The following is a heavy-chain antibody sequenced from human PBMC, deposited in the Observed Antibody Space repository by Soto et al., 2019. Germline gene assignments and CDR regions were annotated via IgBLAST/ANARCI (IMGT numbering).Heavy chain of an antibody. CDR2: VSGSGGST. CDR3: AKDRPTAAGTGFNYYYGMDV. V-gene: IGHV3-23*01. D-gene: IGHD6-13*01. Sequence: TGGSLRLSCAASGFTFSSYAMSWGRQAPGKGLEWVSAVSGSGGSTYYADSVKGRFTISRDNSKDTLYLQMNSLRAEDTAVYYCAKDRPTAAGTGFNYYYGMDVWGQGTTVTVSS. CDR1: GFTFSSYA. J-gene: IGHJ6*02.